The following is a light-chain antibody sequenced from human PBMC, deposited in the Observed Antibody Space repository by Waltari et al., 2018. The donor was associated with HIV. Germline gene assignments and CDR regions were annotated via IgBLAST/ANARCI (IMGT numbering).Light chain of an antibody. CDR3: QQYGNSPIT. V-gene: IGKV3D-20*01. J-gene: IGKJ5*01. CDR1: QSLSSSY. CDR2: DAS. Sequence: EIVLTQSPDTLSLSPGERATLSCGASQSLSSSYLAWYQQKPGLAPSLLIYDASSRATGVPDRFSGRGSGTDFTLTISRLEPEDFAVYYCQQYGNSPITFGQGTRLEIK.